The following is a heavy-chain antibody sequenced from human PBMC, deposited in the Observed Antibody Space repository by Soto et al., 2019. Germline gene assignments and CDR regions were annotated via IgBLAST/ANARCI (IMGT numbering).Heavy chain of an antibody. D-gene: IGHD5-18*01. CDR2: IYSGGST. V-gene: IGHV3-53*01. J-gene: IGHJ4*02. CDR3: ARLPRGYSYGHIDY. CDR1: GFTVSSNY. Sequence: HPGGSLRLSCAASGFTVSSNYMSWVRQAPGKGLEWVSVIYSGGSTYYADSVKGRFTISRDNSKNTLYLQMNSLRAEDTAVYYCARLPRGYSYGHIDYWGQGTLVTVSS.